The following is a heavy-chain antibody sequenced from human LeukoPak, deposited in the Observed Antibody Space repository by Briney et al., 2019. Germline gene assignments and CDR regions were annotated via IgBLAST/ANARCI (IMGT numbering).Heavy chain of an antibody. J-gene: IGHJ4*02. CDR3: ARGRSRYYDFWSGYYPFDY. CDR1: GYSFTSYW. D-gene: IGHD3-3*01. Sequence: GESLKISCKGSGYSFTSYWIGWVRQMPGKGLEWMGIIYPGDSDTRYSPSFQGQVTISADKSISTAYLQWSSLKASDTAMYYSARGRSRYYDFWSGYYPFDYWGQGTLVTVSS. CDR2: IYPGDSDT. V-gene: IGHV5-51*01.